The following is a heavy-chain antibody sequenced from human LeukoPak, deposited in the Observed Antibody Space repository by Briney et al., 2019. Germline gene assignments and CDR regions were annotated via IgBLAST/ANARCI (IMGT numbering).Heavy chain of an antibody. CDR3: AGFGEFLEY. CDR2: INPSGGST. V-gene: IGHV1-46*01. D-gene: IGHD3-10*01. J-gene: IGHJ4*02. Sequence: ASVKVSCKASGYTFTNYYIHWVRQAPGQGLEWMGIINPSGGSTSYPQKFQGRVTMTRDTSTSTFYMELSSLRSDDTAMYYCAGFGEFLEYWGQGTLVTVSS. CDR1: GYTFTNYY.